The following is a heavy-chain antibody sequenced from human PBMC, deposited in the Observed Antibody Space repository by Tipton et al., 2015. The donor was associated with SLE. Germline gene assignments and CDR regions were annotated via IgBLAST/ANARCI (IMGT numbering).Heavy chain of an antibody. V-gene: IGHV4-61*02. CDR3: ASSPGVALFRVVTSFAL. CDR1: GGSISSGNFF. D-gene: IGHD3-3*01. J-gene: IGHJ4*02. Sequence: TLSLTCSVSGGSISSGNFFWSWIRQPAGKGLEWIGRIYTSGSTNFNPSLESRVTISVDRSKNQFSLKLSSVTAADTAVYYCASSPGVALFRVVTSFALWGQGILVTVSS. CDR2: IYTSGST.